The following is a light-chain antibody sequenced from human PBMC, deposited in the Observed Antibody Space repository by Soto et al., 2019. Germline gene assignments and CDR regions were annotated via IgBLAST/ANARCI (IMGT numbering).Light chain of an antibody. J-gene: IGKJ1*01. CDR2: GAS. CDR1: QSVSNN. Sequence: EIVMTQSPATLSVSPGERATLSCRASQSVSNNLAWYQQKAGQAPRLLIYGASTRATGIPARFSGSGSGTELTLTISSLQSEDFAVYYCQQYNNWPPWTFGQGPRWKSN. CDR3: QQYNNWPPWT. V-gene: IGKV3-15*01.